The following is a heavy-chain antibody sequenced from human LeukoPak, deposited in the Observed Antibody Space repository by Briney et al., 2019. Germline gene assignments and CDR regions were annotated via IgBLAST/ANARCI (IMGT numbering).Heavy chain of an antibody. J-gene: IGHJ3*02. Sequence: KASETLSLTCTVSGGSISSYYWSWIRQPPGKGLEWIGYIYYSGSTNYNPSLKSRVTISVDTSKNQFSLKLSSVTAADTAVYYCARDKSRTYGSADAFDIWGQGTMVTVSS. CDR2: IYYSGST. CDR1: GGSISSYY. V-gene: IGHV4-59*12. D-gene: IGHD3-10*01. CDR3: ARDKSRTYGSADAFDI.